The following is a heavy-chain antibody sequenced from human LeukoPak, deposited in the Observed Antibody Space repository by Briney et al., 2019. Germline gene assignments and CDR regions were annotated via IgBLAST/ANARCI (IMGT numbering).Heavy chain of an antibody. D-gene: IGHD7-27*01. CDR2: IIPIFGTG. V-gene: IGHV1-69*06. Sequence: SVKVSCKASGGNFNTFAISWVRQAPGQGLEWMEGIIPIFGTGNYAQKFQGRVTINADKSTNTAYMELSSLKSEDTAVYYCARDHDLTGTYEYLKYWGQGTLVAVSS. CDR3: ARDHDLTGTYEYLKY. J-gene: IGHJ1*01. CDR1: GGNFNTFA.